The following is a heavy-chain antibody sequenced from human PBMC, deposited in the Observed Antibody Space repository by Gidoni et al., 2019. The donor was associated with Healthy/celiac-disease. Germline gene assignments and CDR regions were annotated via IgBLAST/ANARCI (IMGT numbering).Heavy chain of an antibody. D-gene: IGHD1-20*01. CDR3: ARGNEGPYNWNRGWPREAAFDI. Sequence: QVQLVQSGAEVKKPGASVKVSCKASGYTFTSYAMHWVRQAPGQRLEWMGWINAGNGNTKYSQKFQGRVTITRDTSASTAYMELSSLRSEDTAVYYCARGNEGPYNWNRGWPREAAFDIWGQGTMVTVSS. CDR1: GYTFTSYA. CDR2: INAGNGNT. V-gene: IGHV1-3*01. J-gene: IGHJ3*02.